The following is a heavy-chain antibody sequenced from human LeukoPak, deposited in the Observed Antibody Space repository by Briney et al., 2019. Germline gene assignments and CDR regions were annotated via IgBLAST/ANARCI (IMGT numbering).Heavy chain of an antibody. V-gene: IGHV1-46*01. J-gene: IGHJ4*02. CDR2: IQRSGGST. CDR1: GYTFTRYC. CDR3: ASPPFH. Sequence: ASVKVSCKASGYTFTRYCIHSVRQTPGQGLEWMEIIQRSGGSTSYAQKCQGRVTMTRDTSTSTVYMERSSLRSEDTGVYYCASPPFHWGQGTLVTVSS.